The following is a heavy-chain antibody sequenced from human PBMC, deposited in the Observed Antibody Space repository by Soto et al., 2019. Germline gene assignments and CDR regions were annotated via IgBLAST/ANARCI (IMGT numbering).Heavy chain of an antibody. CDR3: ARDSGYCSGGSCYPYWYFDL. V-gene: IGHV3-64*01. Sequence: EVQLVESGGGLVQPGGSLRLSCAASGFTFSSYAMHWVRQAPGEGLEYVSAISSNGGSTYYANSVKGRFTISRDNSKNTLYLQMGSLRAEDMAVYYCARDSGYCSGGSCYPYWYFDLWGRGTLVTVSS. CDR1: GFTFSSYA. J-gene: IGHJ2*01. CDR2: ISSNGGST. D-gene: IGHD2-15*01.